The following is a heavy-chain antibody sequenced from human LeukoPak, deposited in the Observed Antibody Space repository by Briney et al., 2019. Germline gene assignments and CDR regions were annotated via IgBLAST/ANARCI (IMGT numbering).Heavy chain of an antibody. V-gene: IGHV4-34*01. Sequence: SETLSLTCAVYGGSFSGYYWSWIRQPPGKGLEWIGEISHSGSTNYNPSLKSRVTISVDTSKNQFSLKLSSVTAADTAVYYCARGGVGASFDYWGQGTLVTVSS. J-gene: IGHJ4*02. CDR2: ISHSGST. CDR1: GGSFSGYY. D-gene: IGHD1-26*01. CDR3: ARGGVGASFDY.